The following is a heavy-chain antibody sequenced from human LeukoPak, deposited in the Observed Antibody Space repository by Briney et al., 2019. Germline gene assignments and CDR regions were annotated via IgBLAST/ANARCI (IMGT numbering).Heavy chain of an antibody. CDR1: GDSVSSNSAS. Sequence: SQTLSLTCVISGDSVSSNSASWNWIRQSPSRGLEWLGRTYYRSKWFNDYAVSVKSRMTINPDTSKNQFSLQLNSVTPEDTAVYYCARGSTALFDFWGQGTLVTVSS. D-gene: IGHD1-26*01. J-gene: IGHJ4*02. V-gene: IGHV6-1*01. CDR3: ARGSTALFDF. CDR2: TYYRSKWFN.